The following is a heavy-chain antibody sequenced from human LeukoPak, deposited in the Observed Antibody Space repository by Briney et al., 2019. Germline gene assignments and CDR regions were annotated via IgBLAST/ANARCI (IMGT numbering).Heavy chain of an antibody. Sequence: SETLSLTCTVSGGSISSYYWSWIRQPPGKGLEWIGYICYSGSTNYNPSLKSRVTISVDTSKNQFSLKLSSVTAADTAVYYCASSLIVYGMDVWGQGTTVTVSS. CDR3: ASSLIVYGMDV. V-gene: IGHV4-59*01. J-gene: IGHJ6*02. D-gene: IGHD2-21*01. CDR2: ICYSGST. CDR1: GGSISSYY.